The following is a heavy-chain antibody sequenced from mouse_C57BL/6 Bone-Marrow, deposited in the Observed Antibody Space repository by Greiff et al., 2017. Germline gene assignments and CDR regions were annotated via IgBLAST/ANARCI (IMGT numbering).Heavy chain of an antibody. V-gene: IGHV1-19*01. CDR1: GYTFNDDY. CDR2: INPYNGGT. Sequence: EVKLMESGPVLVKPGASVKMSCKASGYTFNDDYMNWVKQSHGKSLEWIGVINPYNGGTSYNQKFKGKATLTVDKSSSTAYMELNSLTSEDSTVYYCVRWYYDGYSYWYFDGWGKGTTVTVSA. D-gene: IGHD2-3*01. J-gene: IGHJ1*03. CDR3: VRWYYDGYSYWYFDG.